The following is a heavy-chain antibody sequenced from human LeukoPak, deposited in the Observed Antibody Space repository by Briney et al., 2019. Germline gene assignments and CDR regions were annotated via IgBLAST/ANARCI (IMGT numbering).Heavy chain of an antibody. J-gene: IGHJ4*02. Sequence: SETLSLTCTVSGGSISSSSYYWGWIRQPPGKGLEWIGSIYYSGSTYYNPSLKSRVTISVDTSKNQFSLKLSPVTAADTAVYYCARQSATVTTRIDYWGQGTLVTVSS. CDR3: ARQSATVTTRIDY. D-gene: IGHD4-17*01. V-gene: IGHV4-39*01. CDR2: IYYSGST. CDR1: GGSISSSSYY.